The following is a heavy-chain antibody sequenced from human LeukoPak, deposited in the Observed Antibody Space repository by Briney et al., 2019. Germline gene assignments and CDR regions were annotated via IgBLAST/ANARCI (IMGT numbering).Heavy chain of an antibody. Sequence: ASVKVSRKASGYTFPSYYMHGVRQAPGQGLEWMGIINPSGGSTSYAQKFQGRVTMTRDTSTSTVYMALSSLRSEDTAVYYCARSKPYYYGSGTDYGMDVWGQGTTVTVSS. V-gene: IGHV1-46*01. J-gene: IGHJ6*02. CDR3: ARSKPYYYGSGTDYGMDV. D-gene: IGHD3-10*01. CDR2: INPSGGST. CDR1: GYTFPSYY.